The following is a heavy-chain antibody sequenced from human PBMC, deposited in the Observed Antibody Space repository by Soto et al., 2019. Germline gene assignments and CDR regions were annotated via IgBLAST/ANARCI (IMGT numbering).Heavy chain of an antibody. V-gene: IGHV1-2*02. CDR1: GYTFTGYY. Sequence: ASVKVSCKASGYTFTGYYMHWVRQAPGQGLEWMGWINPNSGGTNYAQKFQGRVTMTRDTSISTAYMELSRLRSDDTAVYYCAREIVLVITNHYYYLMDVWGQGTTVIVSS. D-gene: IGHD3-22*01. CDR3: AREIVLVITNHYYYLMDV. J-gene: IGHJ6*02. CDR2: INPNSGGT.